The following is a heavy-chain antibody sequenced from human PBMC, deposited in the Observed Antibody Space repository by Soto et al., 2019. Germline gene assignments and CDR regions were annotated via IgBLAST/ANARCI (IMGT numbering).Heavy chain of an antibody. CDR1: GGTFSSYA. Sequence: QVQLVQSGAEVKKPGSSVKVSCKASGGTFSSYAISWVRQAPGQGLEWMGGIIPIFGTANYAQKFQGRVTITADKSTSTAYMEQSSLRSEDTAVYYCARVDGILGCSSTGCFYYYGMDVWGQGTTVTVSS. V-gene: IGHV1-69*06. D-gene: IGHD2-2*01. CDR3: ARVDGILGCSSTGCFYYYGMDV. CDR2: IIPIFGTA. J-gene: IGHJ6*02.